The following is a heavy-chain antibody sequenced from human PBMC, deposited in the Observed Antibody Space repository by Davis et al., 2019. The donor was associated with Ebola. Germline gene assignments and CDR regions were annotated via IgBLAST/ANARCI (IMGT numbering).Heavy chain of an antibody. CDR3: ARDEALWADAFDI. CDR1: GFTFSSYS. J-gene: IGHJ3*02. Sequence: GESLKISCAASGFTFSSYSMNWVRQAPGKGLEWVSSISSSSSYIYYADSVKGRFTISRDNAKNSLYLQMNSLRAEDTAVYYCARDEALWADAFDIWGQGTMVTVSS. V-gene: IGHV3-21*01. CDR2: ISSSSSYI. D-gene: IGHD2/OR15-2a*01.